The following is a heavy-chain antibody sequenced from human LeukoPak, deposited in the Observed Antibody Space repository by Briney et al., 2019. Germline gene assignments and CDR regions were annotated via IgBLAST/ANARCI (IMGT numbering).Heavy chain of an antibody. CDR2: IWYDGSNK. CDR1: GFTFSSYG. V-gene: IGHV3-33*01. Sequence: GRSLRLSCAASGFTFSSYGMHWVRQAPGKGLEWVAVIWYDGSNKYYADSVKGRFTISRDNSKNTLYLQMNSLRAEDTAVYYCARGDDILTGYSPGTYYFDYWGQGTLVTVSS. CDR3: ARGDDILTGYSPGTYYFDY. D-gene: IGHD3-9*01. J-gene: IGHJ4*02.